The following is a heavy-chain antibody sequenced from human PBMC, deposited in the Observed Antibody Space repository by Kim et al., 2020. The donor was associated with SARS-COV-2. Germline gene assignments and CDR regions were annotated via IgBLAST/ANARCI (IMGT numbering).Heavy chain of an antibody. CDR2: IYYSGST. J-gene: IGHJ6*01. V-gene: IGHV4-39*07. CDR3: ARVPAALSSSWYYYGM. Sequence: SETLSLTCTVSGGSISSSSYYWGWIRQPPGKGLEWIGSIYYSGSTYYNPSLKSRVTISVDTSKNQFSLKLSSVTAADTAMYYCARVPAALSSSWYYYGM. CDR1: GGSISSSSYY. D-gene: IGHD6-13*01.